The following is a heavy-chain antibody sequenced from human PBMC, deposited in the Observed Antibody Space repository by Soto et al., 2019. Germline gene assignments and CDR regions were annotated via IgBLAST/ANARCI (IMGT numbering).Heavy chain of an antibody. V-gene: IGHV3-15*01. J-gene: IGHJ4*02. Sequence: PGGSLRLSCAASGFTFNNAWMSWVRRAPGKGLEWVGRIKSKTDGGTTDYVAPVKGRFTISRDDSKNTLYLQMNSLKTEDTAVYSCTTGIGQQLAPFDYWGQGTLVTVYS. CDR1: GFTFNNAW. CDR3: TTGIGQQLAPFDY. D-gene: IGHD6-13*01. CDR2: IKSKTDGGTT.